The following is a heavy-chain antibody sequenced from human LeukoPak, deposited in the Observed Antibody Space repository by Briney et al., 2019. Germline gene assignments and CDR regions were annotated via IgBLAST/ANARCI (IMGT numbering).Heavy chain of an antibody. Sequence: PGRSLRLSCAASGFTFDDYAIHWVRQAPGKGLEWVSGISWNSGSIGYADSVKGRFTISRDNAKNSLYLQMNSLRAEDTALYYCAKEVGAIDYWGQGTLVTVSS. CDR1: GFTFDDYA. V-gene: IGHV3-9*01. D-gene: IGHD1-26*01. CDR3: AKEVGAIDY. CDR2: ISWNSGSI. J-gene: IGHJ4*02.